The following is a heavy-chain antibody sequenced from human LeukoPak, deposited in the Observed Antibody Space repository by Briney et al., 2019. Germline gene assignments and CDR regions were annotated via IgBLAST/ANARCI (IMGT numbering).Heavy chain of an antibody. V-gene: IGHV4-59*08. Sequence: PSETLSLTCTVSGGSMSSYYWSWIRQPPGKGLEWIGYIYYSGSTNYNPSLKSRVTISVDTSKNQFSLKLSSVTAADTAVYYCARHVRTRVFDYWGQGTLVTVSS. CDR3: ARHVRTRVFDY. CDR1: GGSMSSYY. CDR2: IYYSGST. D-gene: IGHD2/OR15-2a*01. J-gene: IGHJ4*02.